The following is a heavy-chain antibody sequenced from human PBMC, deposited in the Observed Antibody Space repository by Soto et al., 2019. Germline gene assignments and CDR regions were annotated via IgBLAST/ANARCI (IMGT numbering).Heavy chain of an antibody. D-gene: IGHD3-3*01. CDR3: AKDEGVVIISGIRY. CDR2: ISYDGSNK. V-gene: IGHV3-30*18. Sequence: PGGSLRLSCAASGFTFSSYGMHWVRQAPGKGLEWVAVISYDGSNKYYADSVKGRFTISRDNSKNTLYLQMNSLRAEDTAVYYCAKDEGVVIISGIRYWGQGTLVTVSS. CDR1: GFTFSSYG. J-gene: IGHJ4*02.